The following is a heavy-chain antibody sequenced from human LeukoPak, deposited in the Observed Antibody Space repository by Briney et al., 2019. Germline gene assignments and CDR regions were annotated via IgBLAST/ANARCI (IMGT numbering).Heavy chain of an antibody. V-gene: IGHV4-30-4*08. Sequence: PSETLSLACTVSGGSISSGDYYWSWIRQPPGKGLEWIGYIYYSGSTYYNPSLKSRVTISVDTSKNQFSLKLSSVTAADTAVYYCARDSPGAPLERAFDIWGQGTMVTVSS. CDR1: GGSISSGDYY. CDR2: IYYSGST. D-gene: IGHD2-15*01. J-gene: IGHJ3*02. CDR3: ARDSPGAPLERAFDI.